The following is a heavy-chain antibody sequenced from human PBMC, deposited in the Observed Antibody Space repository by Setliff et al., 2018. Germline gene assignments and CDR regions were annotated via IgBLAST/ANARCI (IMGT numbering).Heavy chain of an antibody. Sequence: GGSLRLSCVASGYTFSSYAIHWVRQAPGKGLEWVALISWDGTKTSYADSVRGRFTISRDNAKNSLYLQMNSLRAEDTAVYYCARERGGWYSDAFDIWGQGTMVTVSS. CDR2: ISWDGTKT. J-gene: IGHJ3*02. D-gene: IGHD6-19*01. V-gene: IGHV3-30*03. CDR3: ARERGGWYSDAFDI. CDR1: GYTFSSYA.